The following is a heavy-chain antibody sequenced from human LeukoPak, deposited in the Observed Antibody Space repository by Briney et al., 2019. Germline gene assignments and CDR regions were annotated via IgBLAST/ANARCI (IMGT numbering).Heavy chain of an antibody. J-gene: IGHJ3*02. Sequence: GGSLRLSCAASGFTFSSYNMNWVRQAPGKGLEWVSSITSSSSYTFYADSVKGRFTISRDNAKDSLYLQMNSLRAEDTAIYYCARDWRDSSGKFPNDAFDIWGQGTMVTVSS. CDR1: GFTFSSYN. CDR3: ARDWRDSSGKFPNDAFDI. D-gene: IGHD3-22*01. V-gene: IGHV3-21*01. CDR2: ITSSSSYT.